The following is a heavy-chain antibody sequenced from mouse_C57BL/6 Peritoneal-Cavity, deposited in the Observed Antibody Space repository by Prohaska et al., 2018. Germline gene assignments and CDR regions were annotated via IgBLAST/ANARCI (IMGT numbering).Heavy chain of an antibody. J-gene: IGHJ1*03. CDR2: IHPNSGRT. CDR1: GYTFTSYW. V-gene: IGHV1-64*01. D-gene: IGHD1-1*01. CDR3: ARRHTTGWYFDV. Sequence: QVQLQQPGAELVKPGASVKLSCKASGYTFTSYWMHWVKQRPGQGLEWIGMIHPNSGRTNYNEKFKSKATLTVDKSSSTAYMQLSSLTSEDSAVYYCARRHTTGWYFDVWGTGTTVTVSS.